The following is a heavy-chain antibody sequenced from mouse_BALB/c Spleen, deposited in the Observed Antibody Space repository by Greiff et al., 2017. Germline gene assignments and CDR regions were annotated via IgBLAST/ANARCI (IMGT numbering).Heavy chain of an antibody. CDR2: INSNGGST. CDR1: GFTFSSYG. V-gene: IGHV5-6-3*01. CDR3: ARDNYYGSSYGFAY. J-gene: IGHJ3*01. D-gene: IGHD1-1*01. Sequence: EVMLVESGGGLVQPGGSLKLSCAASGFTFSSYGMSWVRQTPDKRLELVATINSNGGSTYYPDSVKGRFTISRDNAKNTLYLQMSSLKSEETAMYYCARDNYYGSSYGFAYWGQGTLVTVSA.